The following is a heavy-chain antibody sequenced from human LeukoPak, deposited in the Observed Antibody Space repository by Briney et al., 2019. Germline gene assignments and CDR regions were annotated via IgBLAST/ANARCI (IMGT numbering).Heavy chain of an antibody. CDR1: GGSFSGYY. CDR3: ARHRGSGSYPHHFDY. J-gene: IGHJ4*02. V-gene: IGHV4-34*01. CDR2: INHSGST. Sequence: SETLSLTCAVYGGSFSGYYWSWIRQPPGKGLEWIGEINHSGSTNYNPSLKSRVTISVDTSKNQFSLKLSSVTAADTAVYYCARHRGSGSYPHHFDYWGQGTLVTVSS. D-gene: IGHD3-10*01.